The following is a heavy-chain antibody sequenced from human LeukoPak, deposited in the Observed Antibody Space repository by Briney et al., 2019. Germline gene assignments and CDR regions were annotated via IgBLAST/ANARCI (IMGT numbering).Heavy chain of an antibody. CDR1: GFTFSSYA. D-gene: IGHD6-19*01. Sequence: GGSLRLSCAASGFTFSSYAMSWVRLAPGKGLEWVSAISGSGGSTYYADSVKGRFTISRENSKNTLYLQMSSLRAEDTAVYYCAKDFGSGWYEVWFDPWGQGTLVTVSS. J-gene: IGHJ5*02. V-gene: IGHV3-23*01. CDR2: ISGSGGST. CDR3: AKDFGSGWYEVWFDP.